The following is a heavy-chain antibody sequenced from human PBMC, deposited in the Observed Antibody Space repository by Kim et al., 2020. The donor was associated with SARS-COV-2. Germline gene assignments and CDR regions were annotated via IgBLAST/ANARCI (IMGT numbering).Heavy chain of an antibody. Sequence: GGSLRLSCAASGFTFSSYSMNWVRQAPGKGLEWVSSISSSSSYIYYADSVKGRFTISRDNAKNSLYLQMNSLRAEDTAVYYCARDTSRSLRRGCCFDYWGPGTLVTVSS. CDR2: ISSSSSYI. CDR3: ARDTSRSLRRGCCFDY. V-gene: IGHV3-21*01. D-gene: IGHD3-16*01. J-gene: IGHJ4*02. CDR1: GFTFSSYS.